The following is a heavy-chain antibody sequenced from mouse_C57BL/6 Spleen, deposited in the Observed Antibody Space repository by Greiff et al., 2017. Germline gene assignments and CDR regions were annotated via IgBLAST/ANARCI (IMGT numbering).Heavy chain of an antibody. CDR2: IYPGSGNT. J-gene: IGHJ3*01. V-gene: IGHV1-66*01. CDR1: GYSFTSYY. Sequence: VQLQQSGPELVKPGASVKISCKASGYSFTSYYIHWVKQRPGQGLEWIGWIYPGSGNTKYNEKFKGKATLTADTSSSTAYMQLSSLTSEDSAVYYCARSGYGSSYGVAYWGQGTLVTVSA. CDR3: ARSGYGSSYGVAY. D-gene: IGHD1-1*01.